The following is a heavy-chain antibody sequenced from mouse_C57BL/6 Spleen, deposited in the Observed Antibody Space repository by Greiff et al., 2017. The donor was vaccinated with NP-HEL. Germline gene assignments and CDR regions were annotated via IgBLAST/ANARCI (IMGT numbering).Heavy chain of an antibody. D-gene: IGHD1-1*01. CDR1: GFTFTDYY. Sequence: EVQLVESGGGLVQPGGSLSLSCAASGFTFTDYYMSWVRQPPGKALEWLGFIRNKANGYTTEYSASVKGRFTISRDNSQSILYLQMNALRAEDSATYYCARVGGSRYAMDYWGQGTSVTVSS. CDR2: IRNKANGYTT. J-gene: IGHJ4*01. V-gene: IGHV7-3*01. CDR3: ARVGGSRYAMDY.